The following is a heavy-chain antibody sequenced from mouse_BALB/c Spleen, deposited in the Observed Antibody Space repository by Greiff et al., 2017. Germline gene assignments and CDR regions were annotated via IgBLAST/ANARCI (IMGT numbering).Heavy chain of an antibody. CDR1: GSTFKTSY. CDR2: IIPENGIT. CDR3: NAGAMDY. V-gene: IGHV14-4*02. Sequence: VQLQESGAELVGPGASVKLSCKASGSTFKTSYMHWVKQRPEQGLEWIGWIIPENGITKYAPKFKGKATMTADTSSTTAYLQRSSLTSEDTAVYYGNAGAMDYWGQGTSVTVSS. J-gene: IGHJ4*01.